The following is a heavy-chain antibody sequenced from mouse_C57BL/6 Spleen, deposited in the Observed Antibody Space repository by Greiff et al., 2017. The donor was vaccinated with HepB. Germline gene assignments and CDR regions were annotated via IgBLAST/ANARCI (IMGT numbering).Heavy chain of an antibody. CDR1: GYAFTNYL. V-gene: IGHV1-54*01. D-gene: IGHD1-1*01. CDR3: ARYGVPSFDC. J-gene: IGHJ2*01. Sequence: QVQLQQSGAELVRPGPSVKVSCKASGYAFTNYLIARVKQRPGQGLEWIGVSTPGSGGTNYNEKCQGQATLSADKSASTADMQLSSLTSEDSAVYFCARYGVPSFDCWGQGTTLTVSS. CDR2: STPGSGGT.